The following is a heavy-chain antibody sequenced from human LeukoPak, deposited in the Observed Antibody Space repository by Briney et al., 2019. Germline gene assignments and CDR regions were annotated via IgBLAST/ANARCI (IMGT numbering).Heavy chain of an antibody. D-gene: IGHD3-9*01. CDR3: ARGAGDYDIFTGYRPTMFYFDY. J-gene: IGHJ4*02. Sequence: SSVKVSCKASGGTFSSYAITWVRQAPGQGLEWMGGIIPIFGTANYAQKFQGRVTITADKSTSTAYMELSSLRSEDTAVYYCARGAGDYDIFTGYRPTMFYFDYWGQGTLVTVSS. CDR1: GGTFSSYA. CDR2: IIPIFGTA. V-gene: IGHV1-69*06.